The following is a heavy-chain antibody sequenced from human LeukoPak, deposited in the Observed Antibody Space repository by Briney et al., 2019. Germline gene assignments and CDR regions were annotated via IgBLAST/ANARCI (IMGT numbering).Heavy chain of an antibody. J-gene: IGHJ4*02. D-gene: IGHD4/OR15-4a*01. Sequence: GGSLRLSCVTSGFRFSNFEMNWVRQPPGKGLEWVSHISTGTYKAYADSVKGRFTVSRDDARNSLFLQMNSLRAEDTAVYYCARRAGAYSHPYDYWGQGTLVTVSS. CDR1: GFRFSNFE. CDR2: ISTGTYK. CDR3: ARRAGAYSHPYDY. V-gene: IGHV3-69-1*01.